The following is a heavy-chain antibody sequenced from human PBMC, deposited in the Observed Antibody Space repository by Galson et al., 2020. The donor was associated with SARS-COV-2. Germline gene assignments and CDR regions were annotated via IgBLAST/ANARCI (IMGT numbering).Heavy chain of an antibody. CDR3: ARERETITMIVVGIPDAFDI. Sequence: SETLSPTCTVSGGSISSGSYYWSWIRQPAGKGLEWIGRIYTSGSTNYNPSLKSRVTISVDTSKNQFSLKLSSVTAADTAVYYCARERETITMIVVGIPDAFDIWGQGTMVTVSS. CDR2: IYTSGST. V-gene: IGHV4-61*02. D-gene: IGHD3-22*01. J-gene: IGHJ3*02. CDR1: GGSISSGSYY.